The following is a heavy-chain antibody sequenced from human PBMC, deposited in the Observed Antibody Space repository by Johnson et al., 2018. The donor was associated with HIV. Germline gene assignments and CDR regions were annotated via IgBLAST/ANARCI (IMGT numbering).Heavy chain of an antibody. J-gene: IGHJ3*01. CDR3: ARKQWLEIPSDAFDV. V-gene: IGHV3-7*01. Sequence: VQLVESGGGLVRVGGSLRLSCAASGFTFSSYWMSWVRRAPGKGLEWVANINQDGSEKYYADSVKGRFTISRDNSKNTLYLQMTSLRAEDTAVYYCARKQWLEIPSDAFDVWGQGTMVTVSS. CDR2: INQDGSEK. D-gene: IGHD6-19*01. CDR1: GFTFSSYW.